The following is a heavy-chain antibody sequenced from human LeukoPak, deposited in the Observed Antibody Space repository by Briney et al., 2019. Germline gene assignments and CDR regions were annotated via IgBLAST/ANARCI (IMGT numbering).Heavy chain of an antibody. CDR2: IIPIFGTA. V-gene: IGHV1-69*05. Sequence: APVKVSCKASGGTFSSYAISWVRQAPGQGLEWMGGIIPIFGTANYAQKFQGRVTITTDESTSTAYMELSSLRSEDTAVYYCARGSCSSTSCPMCYWGQGTLVTVSS. CDR1: GGTFSSYA. CDR3: ARGSCSSTSCPMCY. J-gene: IGHJ4*02. D-gene: IGHD2-2*01.